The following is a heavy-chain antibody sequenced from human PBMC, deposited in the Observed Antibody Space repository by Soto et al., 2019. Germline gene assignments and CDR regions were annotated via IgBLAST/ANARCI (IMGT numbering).Heavy chain of an antibody. CDR1: GGSLSTNY. CDR2: IYYSGSS. J-gene: IGHJ3*01. Sequence: QVQLQESGPGLVKPSETLSLTCTLSGGSLSTNYWSWIRLSPGRGLEWIGHIYYSGSSNYNPSLKSRVTISGDKSKNEFSLKLTSVTPSDTGVYFCAGNGTVLLSEGKEAFEVWGRGTLVTVSS. CDR3: AGNGTVLLSEGKEAFEV. D-gene: IGHD2-21*01. V-gene: IGHV4-59*01.